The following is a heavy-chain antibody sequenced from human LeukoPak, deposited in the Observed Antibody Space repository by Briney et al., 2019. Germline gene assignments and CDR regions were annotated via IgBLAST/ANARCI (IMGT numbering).Heavy chain of an antibody. Sequence: SETLSLTCAVYGGSFSGYYWSWIRQPPGKGLEWIGEINHSGSTNYNPSLKSRVTISVDTSKNQFSLKLSSVTAADTAVYYCARRRRGYCSSTSCPYNWFDPWGQGTLVTVSS. V-gene: IGHV4-34*01. CDR3: ARRRRGYCSSTSCPYNWFDP. CDR1: GGSFSGYY. D-gene: IGHD2-2*01. J-gene: IGHJ5*02. CDR2: INHSGST.